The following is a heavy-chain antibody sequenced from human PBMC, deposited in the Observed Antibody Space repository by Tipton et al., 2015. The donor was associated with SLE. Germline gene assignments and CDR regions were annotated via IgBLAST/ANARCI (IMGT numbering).Heavy chain of an antibody. Sequence: TLSLTCTVSGGSISGYYWSWIRQPPEKGLEWIGSIYHSGSTYYNPSLKSRVTISVDTSKNQFSLKLSSVTAADTAVYYCARDRYPLLFDYWGQGTLVTVSS. V-gene: IGHV4-38-2*02. CDR2: IYHSGST. CDR3: ARDRYPLLFDY. J-gene: IGHJ4*02. CDR1: GGSISGYY. D-gene: IGHD2-2*01.